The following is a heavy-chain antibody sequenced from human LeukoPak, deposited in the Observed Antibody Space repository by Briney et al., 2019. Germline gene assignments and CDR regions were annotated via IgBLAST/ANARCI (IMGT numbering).Heavy chain of an antibody. CDR2: ISAYNGNT. V-gene: IGHV1-18*01. CDR3: ARVPYTTMIVVVISHFDY. D-gene: IGHD3-22*01. J-gene: IGHJ4*02. CDR1: GYTFTRYG. Sequence: ASVRVSCKASGYTFTRYGISWVRQAPGQGLEWMGWISAYNGNTNYAQKLQGRVTMTTDTSTSTAYMELRSLRSDDTAVYYCARVPYTTMIVVVISHFDYWGQGPLVTVSS.